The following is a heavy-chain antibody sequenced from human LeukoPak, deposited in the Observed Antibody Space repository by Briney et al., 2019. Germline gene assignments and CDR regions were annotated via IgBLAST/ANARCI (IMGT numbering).Heavy chain of an antibody. CDR2: IYHSGST. V-gene: IGHV4-30-2*01. CDR3: AIGVNYAFDI. J-gene: IGHJ3*02. CDR1: GGSISSGGYS. Sequence: SQTLSLTCAVSGGSISSGGYSWSWIRQPPGKGLEWIGYIYHSGSTYYNPSLKSRVTISVDRSKNQFSLKLSSVTAADTAVYYCAIGVNYAFDIWCQGTMVTVSS.